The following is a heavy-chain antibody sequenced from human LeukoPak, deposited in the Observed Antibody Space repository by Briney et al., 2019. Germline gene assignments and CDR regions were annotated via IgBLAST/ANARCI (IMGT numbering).Heavy chain of an antibody. CDR1: GFTFTRYG. J-gene: IGHJ6*02. V-gene: IGHV1-69*13. CDR2: IIPIFGTA. Sequence: SVKVSCKASGFTFTRYGISWVRQAPGQGLEWMGGIIPIFGTANYAQKFQGRVTITADESTSTAYMELSSLRSEDTAVYYCARDTYYYGSGSYNYYYYYGMDVWGQGTTVTVSS. CDR3: ARDTYYYGSGSYNYYYYYGMDV. D-gene: IGHD3-10*01.